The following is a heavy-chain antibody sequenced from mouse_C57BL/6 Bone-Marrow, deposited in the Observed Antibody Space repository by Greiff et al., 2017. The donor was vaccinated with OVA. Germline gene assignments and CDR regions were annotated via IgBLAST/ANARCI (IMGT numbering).Heavy chain of an antibody. CDR1: GYAFSSSW. D-gene: IGHD1-1*01. CDR3: TVVGAMDY. J-gene: IGHJ4*01. Sequence: VQLQQSGPELVKPGASVKISCKASGYAFSSSWMNWVKQRPGKGLEWIGRIYPGDGGTNYNGKFKGKATLTADKSSITAYMQLSSLTSEDSAVYFCTVVGAMDYWGQGTSVTVSS. V-gene: IGHV1-82*01. CDR2: IYPGDGGT.